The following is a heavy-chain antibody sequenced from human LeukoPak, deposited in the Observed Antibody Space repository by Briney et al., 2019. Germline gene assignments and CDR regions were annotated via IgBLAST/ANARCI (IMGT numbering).Heavy chain of an antibody. J-gene: IGHJ4*02. CDR1: GGSISSYY. D-gene: IGHD4-17*01. CDR3: ARDRYGDYFDY. V-gene: IGHV4-59*01. CDR2: IYYSGST. Sequence: PSETLSLTCTVSGGSISSYYWSWIRQPPGKGLEWIGYIYYSGSTNYNPPLKSRVTISVDTSKNQFSLKLSSVTAADTAVYYCARDRYGDYFDYWGQGTLVTVSS.